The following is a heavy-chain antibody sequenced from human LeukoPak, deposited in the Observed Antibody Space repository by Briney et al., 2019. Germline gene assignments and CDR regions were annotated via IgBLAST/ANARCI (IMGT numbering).Heavy chain of an antibody. J-gene: IGHJ4*02. Sequence: GASVKVSCKASGYSFTGFYIHWVRQAPGQGLEWMAWINPQTGATNYAQKFKGRITTTRDLSITTAYMEVTTLRSDDTAVYYCARGGDDSALYFAYWGQGTLVTVSS. V-gene: IGHV1-2*02. CDR3: ARGGDDSALYFAY. D-gene: IGHD3-22*01. CDR1: GYSFTGFY. CDR2: INPQTGAT.